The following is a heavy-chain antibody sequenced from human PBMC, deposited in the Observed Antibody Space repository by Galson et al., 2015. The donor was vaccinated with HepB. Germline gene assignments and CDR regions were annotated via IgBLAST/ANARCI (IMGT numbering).Heavy chain of an antibody. V-gene: IGHV3-48*01. D-gene: IGHD3-10*01. J-gene: IGHJ3*02. CDR1: GFTFSSYS. CDR2: ISSSSSTI. Sequence: SLRLSCAASGFTFSSYSMNWVRQAPGKGLEWVSYISSSSSTIYYADSVKGRFTVSRDNAKNSLYLQMNSLRAEDTAVYYCARDLASGSSGPHDAFDIWGQGTMVTVSS. CDR3: ARDLASGSSGPHDAFDI.